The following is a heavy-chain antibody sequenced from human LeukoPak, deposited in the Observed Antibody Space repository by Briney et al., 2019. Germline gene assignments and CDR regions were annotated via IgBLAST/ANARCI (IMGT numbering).Heavy chain of an antibody. J-gene: IGHJ6*02. Sequence: GGSLRLFCAASGFTFSSDAMSWVRQAPGKGLEWVSAISGSGGSTYYADSVKGRFTISRDNSKNTLYLQMNSLRAEDTAVYYCAKDAPMMTQYYYGMDVWGQGTTVTVSS. CDR1: GFTFSSDA. V-gene: IGHV3-23*01. CDR2: ISGSGGST. D-gene: IGHD3-22*01. CDR3: AKDAPMMTQYYYGMDV.